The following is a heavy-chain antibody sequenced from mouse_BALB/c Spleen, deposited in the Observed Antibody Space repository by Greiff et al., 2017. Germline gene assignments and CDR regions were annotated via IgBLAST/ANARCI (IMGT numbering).Heavy chain of an antibody. J-gene: IGHJ4*01. CDR3: ARGNYDYDVAMDY. CDR1: GFTFSSFG. CDR2: ISSGSSTI. D-gene: IGHD2-4*01. V-gene: IGHV5-17*02. Sequence: EVMLVESGGGLVQPGGSRKLSCAASGFTFSSFGMHWVRQAPEKGLEWVAYISSGSSTIYYADTVKGRFTISRDNPKNTLFLQMTSLRSEDTAMYYCARGNYDYDVAMDYWGQGTSVTVSS.